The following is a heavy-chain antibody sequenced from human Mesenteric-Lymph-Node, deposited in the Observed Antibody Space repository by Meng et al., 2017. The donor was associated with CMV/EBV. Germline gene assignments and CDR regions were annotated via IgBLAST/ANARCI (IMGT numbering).Heavy chain of an antibody. CDR2: INHSGST. D-gene: IGHD3-9*01. CDR3: ARGSSYDILTGYFDY. V-gene: IGHV4-34*01. CDR1: GGSFSGYY. Sequence: VQFHQVGVGLLKPSETLSVTCAVYGGSFSGYYWNWIRQSPEKGLEWIGEINHSGSTTYNPSFTSRIIISVDTSTNQISLNMSSVTAADTAVYYCARGSSYDILTGYFDYWGQGALVTASS. J-gene: IGHJ4*02.